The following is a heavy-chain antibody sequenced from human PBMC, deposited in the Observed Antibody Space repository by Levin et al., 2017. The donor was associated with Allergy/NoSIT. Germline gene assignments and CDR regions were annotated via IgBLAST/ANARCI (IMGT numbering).Heavy chain of an antibody. V-gene: IGHV4-61*01. CDR1: GGSVSSGSYY. D-gene: IGHD4-23*01. J-gene: IGHJ5*02. CDR3: ARNVDGGNAYNWFDP. Sequence: SQTLSLTCTVSGGSVSSGSYYWSWLRQPPGKGLEWIGYIYYSGSTNYNPSLKSRVTISVDTSKNQFSLKLSSVTAADTAVYYCARNVDGGNAYNWFDPWGQGTLVTVSS. CDR2: IYYSGST.